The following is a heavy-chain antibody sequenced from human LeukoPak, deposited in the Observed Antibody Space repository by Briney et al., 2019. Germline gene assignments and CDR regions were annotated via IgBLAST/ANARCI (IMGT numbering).Heavy chain of an antibody. CDR3: ARGYTYTDY. D-gene: IGHD1-1*01. J-gene: IGHJ4*02. V-gene: IGHV3-9*01. CDR2: ISWNSGSI. CDR1: GFTFDDYA. Sequence: GGSLRLSCAASGFTFDDYAMHWVRQAPGKGLEWVSGISWNSGSIGYADSVKGRFTISRDNAKNSLYLQMNSLRAEDTAVYYCARGYTYTDYWGQGTLVTVSS.